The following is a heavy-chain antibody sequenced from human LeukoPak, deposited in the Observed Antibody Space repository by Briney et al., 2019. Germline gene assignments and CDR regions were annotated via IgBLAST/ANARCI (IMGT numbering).Heavy chain of an antibody. CDR1: GYTFTGYY. J-gene: IGHJ4*02. CDR3: ARDPGEYSSSHLFDY. D-gene: IGHD6-6*01. V-gene: IGHV1-2*02. Sequence: ASLKVSCKASGYTFTGYYMHWVRQAPGQGLEWMGWINPNSGGTNYAQKFQGRVTMTRDMSTSTVYMQLSSLRSQDTAVYYCARDPGEYSSSHLFDYWGQGTLVTVSS. CDR2: INPNSGGT.